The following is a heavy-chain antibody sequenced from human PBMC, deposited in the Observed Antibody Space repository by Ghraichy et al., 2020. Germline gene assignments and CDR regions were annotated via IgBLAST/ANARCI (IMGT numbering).Heavy chain of an antibody. CDR1: GFTFSSYA. J-gene: IGHJ6*02. D-gene: IGHD6-19*01. CDR3: ANSGWGPSLYYSLDV. Sequence: GGSLRLSCAASGFTFSSYAMNWVRQAPGKGLEWVSAISGSGRSTYNANSVKGRFTLSRDNSKNTLNLQMNSLRPEDTAVYYCANSGWGPSLYYSLDVWGQGTTVTVSS. CDR2: ISGSGRST. V-gene: IGHV3-23*01.